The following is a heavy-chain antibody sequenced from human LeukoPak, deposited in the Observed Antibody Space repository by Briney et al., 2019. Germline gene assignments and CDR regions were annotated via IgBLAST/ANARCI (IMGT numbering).Heavy chain of an antibody. J-gene: IGHJ4*02. CDR3: ARDSSELDY. V-gene: IGHV3-33*01. Sequence: GGSLRLSCAASGFTFSSYGMHWVRRAPGKGLEWVAVIWYDGSNKYYADSVKGRFTISRDNSKNTLYLQMNSLRAEDTAVYYCARDSSELDYWGQGTLVTVSS. CDR1: GFTFSSYG. CDR2: IWYDGSNK.